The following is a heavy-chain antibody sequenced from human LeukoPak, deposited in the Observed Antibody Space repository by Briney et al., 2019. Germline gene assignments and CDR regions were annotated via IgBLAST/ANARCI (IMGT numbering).Heavy chain of an antibody. D-gene: IGHD4-11*01. CDR2: ISYDGSNK. Sequence: GSLRLSCAASGFTFSSYGMHWVRQAPGKGLEWVAVISYDGSNKYYADSVKGRFTISRDNAKKSVYLQMNSLRAEDTAVYYCAREWQYQFDYWGQGSLVTISS. V-gene: IGHV3-30*03. CDR1: GFTFSSYG. CDR3: AREWQYQFDY. J-gene: IGHJ4*02.